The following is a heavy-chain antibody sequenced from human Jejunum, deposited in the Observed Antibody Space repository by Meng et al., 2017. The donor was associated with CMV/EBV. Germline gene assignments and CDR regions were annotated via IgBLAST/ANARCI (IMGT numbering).Heavy chain of an antibody. Sequence: AQLVESGGGLIQPGGSLRLSCAASAFTVSSNYINWVRQAPGKGLEWVSVIYNGDNTNYAESVRGRFTISRDNSKNTLYLQMNSLRAEDTAVYYCAGGAVWLVYEYWGQGTLVTVSS. CDR1: AFTVSSNY. D-gene: IGHD5-12*01. J-gene: IGHJ4*02. CDR2: IYNGDNT. CDR3: AGGAVWLVYEY. V-gene: IGHV3-53*01.